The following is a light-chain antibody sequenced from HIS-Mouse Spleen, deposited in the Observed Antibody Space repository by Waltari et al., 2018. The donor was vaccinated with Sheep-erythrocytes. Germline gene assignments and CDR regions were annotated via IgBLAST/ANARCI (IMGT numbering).Light chain of an antibody. CDR3: CSYAGSSTPWV. J-gene: IGLJ3*02. Sequence: QSALTQPASVSWSPGQSSTIPCTGTSSDVGRYNLVSWYQQHPGKAPKLMIYDGSKRPSWVSNRFSGSKSGNTASLTISGLQAEDEADYYCCSYAGSSTPWVFGGGTKLTVL. CDR2: DGS. V-gene: IGLV2-23*01. CDR1: SSDVGRYNL.